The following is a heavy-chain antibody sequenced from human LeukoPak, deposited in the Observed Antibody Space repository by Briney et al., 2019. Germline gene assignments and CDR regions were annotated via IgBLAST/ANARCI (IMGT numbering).Heavy chain of an antibody. CDR2: IYPGDSRT. CDR1: GYSFATYW. D-gene: IGHD1-14*01. V-gene: IGHV5-51*01. J-gene: IGHJ5*02. Sequence: GESLKISCKGIGYSFATYWIGWVRQLPGKGMEWMGVIYPGDSRTRYNPSFEGQVTISVDKSINTAYLQWVSLKASDSAMYYCACRDLTTTWSYPWGQGTLVTASS. CDR3: ACRDLTTTWSYP.